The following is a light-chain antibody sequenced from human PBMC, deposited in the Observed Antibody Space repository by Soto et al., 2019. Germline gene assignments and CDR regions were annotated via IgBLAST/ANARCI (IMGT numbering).Light chain of an antibody. Sequence: DFQMTQSPSTLSASVGDRVTITCRASRSISSYLNWYQQKPGKAHKLLIYTASRLQSGVPSRFSGSGSGTDFTLTISSLQPEDFATYYCQQSNSFPLTFGQGTKVDIK. CDR1: RSISSY. CDR3: QQSNSFPLT. CDR2: TAS. J-gene: IGKJ1*01. V-gene: IGKV1-39*01.